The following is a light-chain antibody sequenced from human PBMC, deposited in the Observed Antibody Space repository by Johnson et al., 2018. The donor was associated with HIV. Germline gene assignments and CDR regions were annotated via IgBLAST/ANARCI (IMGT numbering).Light chain of an antibody. CDR3: GTWDSSLSASYV. CDR1: SSNIGNNY. CDR2: ENN. J-gene: IGLJ1*01. V-gene: IGLV1-51*02. Sequence: QSVLTQPPSVSAAPGQKVTISCSGSSSNIGNNYVSWYQQFPGTAPKLLIYENNKRPSGIPDRFSGSKSGTSATLGITGVQPGDEADYYCGTWDSSLSASYVFGTGTKVTVL.